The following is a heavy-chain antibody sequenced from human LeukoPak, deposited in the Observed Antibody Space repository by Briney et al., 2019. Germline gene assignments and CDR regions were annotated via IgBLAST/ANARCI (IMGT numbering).Heavy chain of an antibody. CDR3: ASGCTNGACYPGGFDP. D-gene: IGHD2-8*01. J-gene: IGHJ5*02. Sequence: GGSLRLSGAGSGFTFSSYSMNWVRQAPGKGLEWVSSISSSSSYIYYADSVKGRFTISRDNAKNSLYLQMNSLRAEDTAVYYCASGCTNGACYPGGFDPWGQGTLVTVSS. CDR2: ISSSSSYI. V-gene: IGHV3-21*01. CDR1: GFTFSSYS.